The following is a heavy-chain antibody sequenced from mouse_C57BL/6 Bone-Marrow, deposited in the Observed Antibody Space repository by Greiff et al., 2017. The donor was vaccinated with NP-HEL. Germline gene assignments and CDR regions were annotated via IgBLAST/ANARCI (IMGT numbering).Heavy chain of an antibody. J-gene: IGHJ1*03. Sequence: VQLQQPGAELVRPGSSVKLSCKASGYTFTSYWMDWVKQRPGQGLEWIGYIYPSDSETHYNQKFKDKATLTVDKSSSTAYMQLSSLTSEDSAVYYCARGGWLLRYFDVWGTGTTVTVSS. D-gene: IGHD2-3*01. V-gene: IGHV1-61*01. CDR2: IYPSDSET. CDR1: GYTFTSYW. CDR3: ARGGWLLRYFDV.